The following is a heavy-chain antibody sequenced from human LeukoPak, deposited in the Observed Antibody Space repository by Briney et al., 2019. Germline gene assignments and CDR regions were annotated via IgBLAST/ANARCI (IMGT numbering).Heavy chain of an antibody. CDR3: ARDRGYDSSGYSPTGPLFDY. J-gene: IGHJ4*02. D-gene: IGHD3-22*01. CDR2: IIPILGIA. V-gene: IGHV1-69*04. Sequence: SVTVSCKASGGTFSSYAISWARQAPGQGLEWMGRIIPILGIANYAQKFQGRVTITADKSTSTAYMELSSLRSEDTAVYYCARDRGYDSSGYSPTGPLFDYWGQGTLVTVSS. CDR1: GGTFSSYA.